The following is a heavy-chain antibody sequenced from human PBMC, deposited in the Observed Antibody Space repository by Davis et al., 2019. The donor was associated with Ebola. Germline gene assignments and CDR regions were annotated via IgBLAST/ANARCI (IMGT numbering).Heavy chain of an antibody. D-gene: IGHD3-10*01. CDR2: ISLNSGGT. Sequence: ASVKVSCKASGYTFTDYYMHWVRQAPGQGPEWMGWISLNSGGTKYSHKFQGRVTLTRDTSTSTVHMDLRSLKSDDTAIYYCASGEFVDFWGQGTLVTVSS. J-gene: IGHJ4*02. CDR3: ASGEFVDF. V-gene: IGHV1-2*02. CDR1: GYTFTDYY.